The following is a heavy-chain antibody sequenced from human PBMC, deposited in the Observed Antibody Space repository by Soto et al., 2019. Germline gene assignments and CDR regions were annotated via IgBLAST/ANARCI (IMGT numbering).Heavy chain of an antibody. CDR2: ISSSGDII. V-gene: IGHV3-11*01. J-gene: IGHJ4*02. CDR3: ARDLGYYDSSGYFDY. Sequence: GGSLRLSCAVSGFTFSDHYMSWIRQAPGKGLEWVSYISSSGDIIYCADSVKSRFTISRDNAKNSLYLQMNSLRAEDTAVYYCARDLGYYDSSGYFDYWGQGTLVTVSS. D-gene: IGHD3-22*01. CDR1: GFTFSDHY.